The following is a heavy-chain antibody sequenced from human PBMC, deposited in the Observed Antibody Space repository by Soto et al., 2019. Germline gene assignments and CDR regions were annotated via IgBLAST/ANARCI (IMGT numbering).Heavy chain of an antibody. CDR2: ISSSGRTT. J-gene: IGHJ4*02. V-gene: IGHV3-48*03. CDR1: GFTFSNYE. CDR3: ATNRYNAY. D-gene: IGHD1-1*01. Sequence: PGESLRLSCAVSGFTFSNYEMNWVRQAPGKGLEWVSYISSSGRTTYYAASVKGRFTVSRDNRKNSLYLQMNSLRAEETAIYYCATNRYNAYWGQGALVTVS.